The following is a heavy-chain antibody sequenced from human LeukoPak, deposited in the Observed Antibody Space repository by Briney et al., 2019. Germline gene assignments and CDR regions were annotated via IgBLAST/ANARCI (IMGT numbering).Heavy chain of an antibody. CDR2: IYYSTST. J-gene: IGHJ6*02. CDR1: GGSITSSIDY. D-gene: IGHD2-2*02. CDR3: ARHQCSGTRCYNFYFYGMDV. V-gene: IGHV4-39*01. Sequence: SETLSLTCTVSGGSITSSIDYWGWVRQPPGKGLEWIATIYYSTSTQYNPSLKSRVTMSVDTSKNQFSLKLSSMTAADTAVYYCARHQCSGTRCYNFYFYGMDVWARGPRSPSP.